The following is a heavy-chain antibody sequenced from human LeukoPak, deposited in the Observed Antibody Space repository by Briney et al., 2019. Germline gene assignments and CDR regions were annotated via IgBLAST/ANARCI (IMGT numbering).Heavy chain of an antibody. J-gene: IGHJ4*02. Sequence: ASVKVSCKASGYTFTSYGISWVRQAPGQGLEWMGWISAYNGNTNYAQKLQGRVTMTTDTSTSTAYMELRSLRSDDTAVYYCARDPRNYYGSGGHGGPRNPLKFDYWGQGTLVTVSS. CDR3: ARDPRNYYGSGGHGGPRNPLKFDY. V-gene: IGHV1-18*01. D-gene: IGHD3-10*01. CDR1: GYTFTSYG. CDR2: ISAYNGNT.